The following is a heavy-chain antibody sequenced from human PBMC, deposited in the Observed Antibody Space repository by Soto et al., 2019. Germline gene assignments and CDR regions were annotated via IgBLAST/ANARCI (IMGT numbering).Heavy chain of an antibody. CDR2: IYYSGST. V-gene: IGHV4-30-4*01. CDR1: GGSISSGDYY. J-gene: IGHJ1*01. Sequence: SETLSLTCTVSGGSISSGDYYWSWIRQPPGKGLEWIGYIYYSGSTYYNPSLKSRVTISVDTSKNQFSLKLSSVTAADTAVYYCASAMTTVTPAEYFQHWGQGTLVTVSS. D-gene: IGHD4-17*01. CDR3: ASAMTTVTPAEYFQH.